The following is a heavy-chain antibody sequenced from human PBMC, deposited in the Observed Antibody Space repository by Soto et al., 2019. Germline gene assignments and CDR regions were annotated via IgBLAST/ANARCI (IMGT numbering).Heavy chain of an antibody. CDR1: GGTFSSYA. D-gene: IGHD2-2*01. J-gene: IGHJ6*02. Sequence: QVQLVQSGAEVKKPGSSVKVSCKASGGTFSSYAISWVRQAPGQGLEWMGGIIPISGTANYAQKFQGRGTSTADESTSTAYMELSSLRSEDTAVYYCARSQGSSTSLEIYYYYDYGMDVWGQGTTVTVSS. CDR3: ARSQGSSTSLEIYYYYDYGMDV. CDR2: IIPISGTA. V-gene: IGHV1-69*01.